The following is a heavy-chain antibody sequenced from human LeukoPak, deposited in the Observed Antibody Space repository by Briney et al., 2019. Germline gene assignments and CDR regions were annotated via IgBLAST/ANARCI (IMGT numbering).Heavy chain of an antibody. CDR2: IYYSGST. Sequence: ASETLSLTCTVSGGSISSYYWSWIRQPPGKGLEWIGYIYYSGSTNYNPSLKSRVTISVDTSKNQFSLKLSSVTAADTAVYYCARERDSSSWYEGFDPWGQGTLVTVSS. CDR3: ARERDSSSWYEGFDP. D-gene: IGHD6-13*01. J-gene: IGHJ5*02. V-gene: IGHV4-59*12. CDR1: GGSISSYY.